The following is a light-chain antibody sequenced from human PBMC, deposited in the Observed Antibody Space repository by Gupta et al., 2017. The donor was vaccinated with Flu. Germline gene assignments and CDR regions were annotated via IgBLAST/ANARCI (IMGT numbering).Light chain of an antibody. V-gene: IGLV3-25*02. CDR1: ALQTQC. J-gene: IGLJ2*01. Sequence: SSQLTPPRSVSVSPRPPSKITWPGGALQTQCAYWYQQKPGQAPVPVIYKDSERPSGIPERFSGSSSGTTVTLTISGVQAEDEADYYCQSADSSGTYVVFGGGTKLTVL. CDR3: QSADSSGTYVV. CDR2: KDS.